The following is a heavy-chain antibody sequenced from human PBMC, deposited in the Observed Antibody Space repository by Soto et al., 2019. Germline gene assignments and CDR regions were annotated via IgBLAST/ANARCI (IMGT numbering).Heavy chain of an antibody. CDR3: ARAHTRITIFGVVIIQDFDY. Sequence: SVKVSCKASGGTFSSYAISWVRQAPGQGLEWMGGIIPIFGTANYAQKFQGRVTITADESTSTAYMELSSLRSEDTAVYYCARAHTRITIFGVVIIQDFDYWGQGTLVTVSS. J-gene: IGHJ4*02. CDR1: GGTFSSYA. V-gene: IGHV1-69*13. D-gene: IGHD3-3*01. CDR2: IIPIFGTA.